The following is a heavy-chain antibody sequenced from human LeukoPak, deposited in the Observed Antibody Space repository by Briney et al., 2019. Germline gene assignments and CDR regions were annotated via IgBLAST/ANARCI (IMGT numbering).Heavy chain of an antibody. J-gene: IGHJ4*02. CDR2: IWYDGSNK. Sequence: QSGGSLRLSCAASGFTFSSYAMHWVRQAPGKGLEWVAVIWYDGSNKYYPDSVKGRFTISRDNSKNTLSLQMNSLRAEDTPIYYCAKDSPFIGPYWGQGTLVTVSS. D-gene: IGHD1-26*01. V-gene: IGHV3-33*06. CDR1: GFTFSSYA. CDR3: AKDSPFIGPY.